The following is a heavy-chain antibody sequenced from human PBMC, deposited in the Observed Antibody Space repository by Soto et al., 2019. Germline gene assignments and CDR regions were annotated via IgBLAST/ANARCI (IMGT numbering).Heavy chain of an antibody. D-gene: IGHD6-19*01. CDR1: GGSISSYQ. Sequence: PSETLSLTCTVSGGSISSYQWSWIRQTGGKGLEWIGRIDASGTTNYNPSLKSRVIMSVDTSKNQFSLKVTSGTAADTAVYYCAREMGWGIVATMDKIAVAGKHYYGMDVWGQGTLVTVSS. CDR3: AREMGWGIVATMDKIAVAGKHYYGMDV. V-gene: IGHV4-4*07. J-gene: IGHJ6*02. CDR2: IDASGTT.